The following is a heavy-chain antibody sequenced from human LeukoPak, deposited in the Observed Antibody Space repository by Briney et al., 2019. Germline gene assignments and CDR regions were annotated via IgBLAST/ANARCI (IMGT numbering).Heavy chain of an antibody. J-gene: IGHJ6*03. CDR1: GASISNYY. V-gene: IGHV4-4*07. CDR3: ARSIGALPNYYYYLDV. D-gene: IGHD1-26*01. Sequence: SETLSLTCTVSGASISNYYWNWIRQPTGKGLEWIGRIYTSGGTNYNPSLKTRVAMSVDTTKNHSSLKLNSVTAADTAVFYCARSIGALPNYYYYLDVWGKGITVTVS. CDR2: IYTSGGT.